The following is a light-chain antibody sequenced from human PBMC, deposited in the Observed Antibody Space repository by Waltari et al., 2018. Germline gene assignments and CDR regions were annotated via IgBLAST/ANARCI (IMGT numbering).Light chain of an antibody. CDR2: RNT. Sequence: QSVLTQPPSESGTPGQRVIISCSGSRANIGGRYVYWYQPLPGAAPKLPLNRNTHRPSGVPDRFSGSKSGTSASLAISGLRSEDEGDYFCATWDDTVGGPVFGGGTKLTVL. J-gene: IGLJ2*01. CDR3: ATWDDTVGGPV. CDR1: RANIGGRY. V-gene: IGLV1-47*01.